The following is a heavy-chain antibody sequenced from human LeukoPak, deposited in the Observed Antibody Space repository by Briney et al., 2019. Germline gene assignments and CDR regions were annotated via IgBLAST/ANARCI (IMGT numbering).Heavy chain of an antibody. V-gene: IGHV3-23*01. D-gene: IGHD2-2*01. J-gene: IGHJ4*02. CDR3: AKPGEYQLPFDY. Sequence: GSLRLSCAASGLTFSSYAMSWVRQAPGKGLEWVSAISGSGGSTYYADSVKGRFTISRDNSKNTLHLQMNSLRAEDTAVYYCAKPGEYQLPFDYWGQGTLVTVSS. CDR2: ISGSGGST. CDR1: GLTFSSYA.